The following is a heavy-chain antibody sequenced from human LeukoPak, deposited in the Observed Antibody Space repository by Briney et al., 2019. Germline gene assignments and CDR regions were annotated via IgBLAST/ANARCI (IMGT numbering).Heavy chain of an antibody. Sequence: GGSLRLSCAASGFAFSAYDMSWVRQAPGKGLEWVSSISGSGDRTIYADSVRGRLTISRDNSKNTLYLQMSSLRVADTGVYYCARDSGSFDYWGQGTLVTVSS. CDR1: GFAFSAYD. J-gene: IGHJ4*02. CDR2: ISGSGDRT. D-gene: IGHD1-26*01. V-gene: IGHV3-23*01. CDR3: ARDSGSFDY.